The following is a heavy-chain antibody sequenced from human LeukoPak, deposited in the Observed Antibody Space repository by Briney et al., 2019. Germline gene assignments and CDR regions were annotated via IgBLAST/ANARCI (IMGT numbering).Heavy chain of an antibody. CDR3: ARETDEDYYYYYMDV. Sequence: SETLSLTCTVSGGSISSHYWSWIRQPPGKGLEWIGYIYYSGSTNYNPSLKSRVTISVDTSKNQFSLKLSSVTAADTAVYYCARETDEDYYYYYMDVWGKGTTVTVSS. V-gene: IGHV4-59*11. J-gene: IGHJ6*03. CDR2: IYYSGST. CDR1: GGSISSHY.